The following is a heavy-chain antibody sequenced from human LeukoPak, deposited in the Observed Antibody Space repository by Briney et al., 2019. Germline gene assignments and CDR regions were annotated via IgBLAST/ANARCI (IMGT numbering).Heavy chain of an antibody. CDR2: IYHSGST. D-gene: IGHD2-15*01. CDR1: GYSISSGYY. Sequence: PSETLSLTCAVSGYSISSGYYWGWIRQPPGKGLEWIGSIYHSGSTYYNPSLKSRVTISVDTSKNQFSLKLSSVTAADTAVYYCARGRGCSGGSCQGWFDPWGQGTLVTVSS. V-gene: IGHV4-38-2*01. J-gene: IGHJ5*02. CDR3: ARGRGCSGGSCQGWFDP.